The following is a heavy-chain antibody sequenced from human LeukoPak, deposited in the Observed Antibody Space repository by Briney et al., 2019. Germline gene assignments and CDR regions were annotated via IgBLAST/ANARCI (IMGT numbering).Heavy chain of an antibody. CDR2: ISHDGSNK. CDR3: VRGPQYSYGILDY. J-gene: IGHJ4*02. Sequence: GRSLRLSCAASGFTFSNYAVHWVRQAPGEGLEWVAFISHDGSNKYYADSVKGRFTISRDNSKNTLYLQMNSLRADDTAVFFCVRGPQYSYGILDYWGQGTLVTVSS. CDR1: GFTFSNYA. V-gene: IGHV3-30*04. D-gene: IGHD5-18*01.